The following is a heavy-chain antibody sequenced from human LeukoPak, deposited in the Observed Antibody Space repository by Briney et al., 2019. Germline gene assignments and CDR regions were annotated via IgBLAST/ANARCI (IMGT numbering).Heavy chain of an antibody. CDR1: GGSISSGDYY. CDR2: IYYSGST. Sequence: SQTLSLTCTVSGGSISSGDYYWRWIHQPPGKGLEWIGYIYYSGSTYYNPSLKSRVTISVDTSKNQFSRKLSSVTAANTPVYYCARERTGYYYDSSGYYAASDIWGQGTMVTVSS. CDR3: ARERTGYYYDSSGYYAASDI. D-gene: IGHD3-22*01. V-gene: IGHV4-30-4*01. J-gene: IGHJ3*02.